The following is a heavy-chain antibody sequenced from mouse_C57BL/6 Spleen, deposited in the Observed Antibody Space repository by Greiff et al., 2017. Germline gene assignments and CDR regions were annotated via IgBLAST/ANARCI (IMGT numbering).Heavy chain of an antibody. CDR2: IYPGDGDT. CDR3: ARGGAMDY. Sequence: VQLQQSGPELVKPGASVKISCKASGYAFSSSWMNWVKQRPGKGLEWIGRIYPGDGDTNYNGKFKGKATLTADKSSSTAYMQLSSLTSEDSAVYCCARGGAMDYWGQGTSVTVSS. CDR1: GYAFSSSW. V-gene: IGHV1-82*01. J-gene: IGHJ4*01.